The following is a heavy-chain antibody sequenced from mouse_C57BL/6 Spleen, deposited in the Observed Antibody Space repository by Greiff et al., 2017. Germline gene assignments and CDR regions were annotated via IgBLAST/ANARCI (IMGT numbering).Heavy chain of an antibody. CDR3: ARQGLRRNYYAMDY. J-gene: IGHJ4*01. CDR1: GFTFSSYT. D-gene: IGHD2-4*01. Sequence: DVKLVESGGGLVKPGGSLKLSCAASGFTFSSYTMSWVRQTPEKRLEWVATISGGGGNTYYPDSVKGRFTISRDNAKNTLYLQMSSLRSEATALYYCARQGLRRNYYAMDYWGQGTSVTVSS. V-gene: IGHV5-9*01. CDR2: ISGGGGNT.